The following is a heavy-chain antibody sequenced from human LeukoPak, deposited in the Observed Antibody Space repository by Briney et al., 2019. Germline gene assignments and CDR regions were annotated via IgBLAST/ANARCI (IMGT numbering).Heavy chain of an antibody. D-gene: IGHD2-2*01. J-gene: IGHJ4*02. CDR1: GFTFSSYA. Sequence: GGSLRLSCAASGFTFSSYAMHWVRQAPGKGQEYVSAISSNGGSTYYANSVKGRFTISRDNSKNTLYLQMGSLRAEDMAVYYCARGYCSSTSCYPDYWGQGTLVTVSS. CDR3: ARGYCSSTSCYPDY. CDR2: ISSNGGST. V-gene: IGHV3-64*01.